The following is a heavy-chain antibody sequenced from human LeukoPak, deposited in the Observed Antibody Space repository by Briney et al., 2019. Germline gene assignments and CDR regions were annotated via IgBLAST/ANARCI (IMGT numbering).Heavy chain of an antibody. Sequence: GGSLRLSCAASGFSFSSYTMNWVRQAPGKGLEWISYIETTSTTTNYADSVRGRFTISRDNAKNSLYLQMNSLRAEDTAVYYCARDPTLYSYDSSGYYDYWGQGTLVTVSS. CDR2: IETTSTTT. J-gene: IGHJ4*02. V-gene: IGHV3-48*04. CDR3: ARDPTLYSYDSSGYYDY. CDR1: GFSFSSYT. D-gene: IGHD3-22*01.